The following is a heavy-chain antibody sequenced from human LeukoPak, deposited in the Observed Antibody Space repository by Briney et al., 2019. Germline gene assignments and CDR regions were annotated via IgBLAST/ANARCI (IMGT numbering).Heavy chain of an antibody. Sequence: GGSLRLSCAASGFTFSSNAMSWVRQAPGKGLEWVSGINWNGGSTGYADSVKGRFTISRDNAKNSLYVQMNSLRAEDTALYYCARAAKYYYDSSGYDAFDIWGQGTMVTVSS. V-gene: IGHV3-20*04. CDR3: ARAAKYYYDSSGYDAFDI. CDR1: GFTFSSNA. J-gene: IGHJ3*02. CDR2: INWNGGST. D-gene: IGHD3-22*01.